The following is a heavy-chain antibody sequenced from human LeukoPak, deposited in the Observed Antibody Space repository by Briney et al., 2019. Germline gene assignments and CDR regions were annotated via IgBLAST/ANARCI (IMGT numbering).Heavy chain of an antibody. Sequence: ASVKVSCKTSGYTFARYDISCVLQVTGQGLEWMGWMNPESGNTGYAQNFQGRVTITRNISISTVYMELSSLRSEDTAVYYCARGRGATGSEGDNWADPWGQGTLVIVSS. V-gene: IGHV1-8*03. CDR1: GYTFARYD. CDR2: MNPESGNT. CDR3: ARGRGATGSEGDNWADP. J-gene: IGHJ5*02. D-gene: IGHD3-10*01.